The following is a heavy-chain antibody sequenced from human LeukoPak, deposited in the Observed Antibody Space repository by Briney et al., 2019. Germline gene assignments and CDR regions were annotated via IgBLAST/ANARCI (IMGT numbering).Heavy chain of an antibody. V-gene: IGHV1-8*01. CDR1: GFTFPSYD. D-gene: IGHD3-22*01. CDR3: ARSYDTSGYCDY. J-gene: IGHJ4*02. CDR2: INPNSGNT. Sequence: ASVKVSCKASGFTFPSYDINWVRQATGQGLGWMGWINPNSGNTGYAQKFQGRVTMTRNTSISTAYMELSSLRSEDAAVYYCARSYDTSGYCDYWGQGTLVTVSS.